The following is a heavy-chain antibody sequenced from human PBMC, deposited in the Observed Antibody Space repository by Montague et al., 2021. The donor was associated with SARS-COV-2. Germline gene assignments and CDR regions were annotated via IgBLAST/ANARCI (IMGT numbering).Heavy chain of an antibody. Sequence: SETLSLTCTVSGAPSTVTTGPGSGSPQGKGLEWIGYIYYTGTTSYNPSLKSRVSISQDKSKRQFSLDLTSVTAADTAMYFCARVVAVGAFDYWGQGSLVTVSS. D-gene: IGHD1-26*01. CDR1: GAPSTVTT. CDR2: IYYTGTT. CDR3: ARVVAVGAFDY. V-gene: IGHV4-59*01. J-gene: IGHJ4*02.